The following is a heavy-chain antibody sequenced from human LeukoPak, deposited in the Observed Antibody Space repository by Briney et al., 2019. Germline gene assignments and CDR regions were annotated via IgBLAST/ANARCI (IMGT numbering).Heavy chain of an antibody. J-gene: IGHJ3*02. V-gene: IGHV3-74*01. D-gene: IGHD3-10*01. CDR1: GFTFSSYW. CDR3: ARANYYGSGRAAFDI. CDR2: INSDGSST. Sequence: GGSLRLSCAASGFTFSSYWMHWVRQAPGKGLVWVSRINSDGSSTSYADSVKGRFTISRDNAKNTLYLQMNSLRAEDTAVYYCARANYYGSGRAAFDIWGQGTMVTVSS.